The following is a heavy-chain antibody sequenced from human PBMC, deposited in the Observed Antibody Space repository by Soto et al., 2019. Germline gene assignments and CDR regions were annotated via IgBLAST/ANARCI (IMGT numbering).Heavy chain of an antibody. J-gene: IGHJ5*02. CDR1: GGSVSSGSYH. V-gene: IGHV4-61*01. CDR2: INYSGTT. CDR3: ARVGWGGGS. D-gene: IGHD7-27*01. Sequence: SETLSLTCTVSGGSVSSGSYHWSWIRQPPGKGLEWIGFINYSGTTNYSPSLKSRVTISVDTSKNQFSLKLSSVTAADTAVYYCARVGWGGGSWGQGTLVTVSS.